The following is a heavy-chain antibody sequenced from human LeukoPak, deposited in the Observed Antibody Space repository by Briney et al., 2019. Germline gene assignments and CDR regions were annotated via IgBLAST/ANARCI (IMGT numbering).Heavy chain of an antibody. CDR1: GYSISSGYY. CDR3: ARTQSSGIVGATTQFEY. Sequence: SETLSLTCAVSGYSISSGYYWGWVRQPPGKGPEWIGSMYHSGSTYYNPSLKSRVTISVDTSKNQFSLKLTSVTATDTAVYFCARTQSSGIVGATTQFEYWGQGTLVTVSS. CDR2: MYHSGST. J-gene: IGHJ4*02. V-gene: IGHV4-38-2*01. D-gene: IGHD1-26*01.